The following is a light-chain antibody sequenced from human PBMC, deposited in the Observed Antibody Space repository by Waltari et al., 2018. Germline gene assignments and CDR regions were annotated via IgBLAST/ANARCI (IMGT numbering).Light chain of an antibody. CDR3: CSYAGSRTYV. CDR2: EVS. V-gene: IGLV2-23*02. Sequence: QSALTQPASVSGSPGQSTPISCTGPSSDVGNFNPVSSYQQHPGKVPKLIIYEVSKRPSGVSNHFSGSKSGNTASLTISGLRAEDEADYYCCSYAGSRTYVFGTGTKVTVL. J-gene: IGLJ1*01. CDR1: SSDVGNFNP.